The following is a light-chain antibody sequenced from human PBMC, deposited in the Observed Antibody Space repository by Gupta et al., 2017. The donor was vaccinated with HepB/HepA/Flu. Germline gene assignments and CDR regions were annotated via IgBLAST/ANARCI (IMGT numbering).Light chain of an antibody. CDR3: LQWANSPWR. J-gene: IGKJ1*01. CDR1: QPVGNIY. CDR2: GAS. Sequence: EFVLTQSPGTLSLSPGERATLSCRASQPVGNIYVAWYQQKPGQAPRLLIYGASSRAAGIPDRFSGSGSGTDFSLTINRLEPEDVAVYYCLQWANSPWRFGQGTKVEIK. V-gene: IGKV3-20*01.